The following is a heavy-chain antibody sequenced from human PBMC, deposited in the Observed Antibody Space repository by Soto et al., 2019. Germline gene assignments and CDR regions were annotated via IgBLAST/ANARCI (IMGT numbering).Heavy chain of an antibody. Sequence: ASVKVSCKVSGYTLTELSMHWVRQAPGKGLEWMGGFDPEDGETIYAQEFQGRVTMTEDTSTDTAYMELSSLRSEDTAVYYCATSTKLNYYDSSGYSHWGQGTLVTVSS. J-gene: IGHJ4*02. CDR3: ATSTKLNYYDSSGYSH. CDR2: FDPEDGET. D-gene: IGHD3-22*01. CDR1: GYTLTELS. V-gene: IGHV1-24*01.